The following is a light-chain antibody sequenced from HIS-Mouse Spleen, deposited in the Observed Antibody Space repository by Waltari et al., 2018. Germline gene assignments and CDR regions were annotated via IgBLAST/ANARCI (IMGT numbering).Light chain of an antibody. J-gene: IGLJ3*02. Sequence: QSALTQPASVSGSPGQSITISCTGTSSDVGSYTLVSWYHQHPGKAPQLMIYEGSKRPSGVSNRFSGSKSGNTASLTISGLQAEDEADYYCCSYAGGSTWVFGGGTKLTVL. CDR2: EGS. CDR1: SSDVGSYTL. V-gene: IGLV2-23*01. CDR3: CSYAGGSTWV.